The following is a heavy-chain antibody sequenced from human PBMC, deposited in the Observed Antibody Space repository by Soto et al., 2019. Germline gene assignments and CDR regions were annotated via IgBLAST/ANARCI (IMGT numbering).Heavy chain of an antibody. V-gene: IGHV4-31*03. CDR3: AREGSIVGATAAEY. J-gene: IGHJ4*02. CDR2: INYRGST. D-gene: IGHD1-26*01. Sequence: QVQLQESGPGLVKPSQPLSLTCTVSGGSISSGGYYWSWIRQHPGKGLEWIGYINYRGSTYFIPSLESRVTRSGDTSKTQFSPKLGTVTAADTAVYYCAREGSIVGATAAEYWCSGTRVSVSS. CDR1: GGSISSGGYY.